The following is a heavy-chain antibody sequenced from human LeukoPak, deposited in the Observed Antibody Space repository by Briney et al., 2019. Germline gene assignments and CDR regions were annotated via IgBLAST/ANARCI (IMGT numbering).Heavy chain of an antibody. CDR2: IYYSGST. D-gene: IGHD2-15*01. Sequence: PSETLSLTCTVSGGSISSGGYYWSWIRQHPGKGLEWIGYIYYSGSTYYNPSLKSRVTISVDTSKNQFSLKLSSVTAADTAVYYCARDQRYCSGGNCYSTHNWFDPWGQGTLVTVSS. CDR3: ARDQRYCSGGNCYSTHNWFDP. V-gene: IGHV4-31*03. CDR1: GGSISSGGYY. J-gene: IGHJ5*02.